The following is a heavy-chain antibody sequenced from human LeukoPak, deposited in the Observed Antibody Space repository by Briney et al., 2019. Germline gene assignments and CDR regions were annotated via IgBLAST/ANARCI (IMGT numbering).Heavy chain of an antibody. J-gene: IGHJ4*02. CDR1: GFTFSNAW. CDR3: TTVGGITIFGVFITVGYYFDY. V-gene: IGHV3-15*01. CDR2: IKSKTDGGTT. Sequence: PGGSLRLSCAASGFTFSNAWMSWVRQAPGKGLEWVGRIKSKTDGGTTDYAAPVKGRFTISRDDSKNTLYLQMNSLKTEDTAVYYCTTVGGITIFGVFITVGYYFDYWGQGTLVTVSS. D-gene: IGHD3-3*01.